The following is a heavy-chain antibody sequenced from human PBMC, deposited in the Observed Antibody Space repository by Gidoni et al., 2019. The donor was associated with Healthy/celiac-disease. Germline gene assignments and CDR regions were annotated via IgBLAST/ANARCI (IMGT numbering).Heavy chain of an antibody. V-gene: IGHV4-31*03. J-gene: IGHJ4*02. CDR3: ARVIAGYGVQYQFDY. Sequence: QVQLQESGPGLVKPSQTLSLTCTVSGGSISSGGYYWSWIRQHPGKGLEWIGYIYYSGSTYYNPSLKSRVTISVDTSKNQFSLKLSSVTAADTAVYYCARVIAGYGVQYQFDYWGQGTLVTVSS. CDR2: IYYSGST. CDR1: GGSISSGGYY. D-gene: IGHD2-2*01.